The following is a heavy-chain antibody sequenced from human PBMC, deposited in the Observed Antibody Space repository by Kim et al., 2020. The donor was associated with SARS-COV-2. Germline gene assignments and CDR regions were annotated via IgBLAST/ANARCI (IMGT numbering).Heavy chain of an antibody. CDR1: GFTFNIYS. CDR2: INSRSPPI. D-gene: IGHD3-10*01. Sequence: GGSLRLSCAASGFTFNIYSMNWVRQAPGKGLEWVSSINSRSPPIYYADSVKGRFTISRDNAKNSLYLQMNSLRDDDTAVYYCATGMVYYASGTYYYFDSCGQGTLVTVSS. J-gene: IGHJ4*02. V-gene: IGHV3-48*02. CDR3: ATGMVYYASGTYYYFDS.